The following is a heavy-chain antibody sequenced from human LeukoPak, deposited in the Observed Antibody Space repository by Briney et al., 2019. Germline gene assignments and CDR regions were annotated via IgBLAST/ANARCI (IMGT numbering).Heavy chain of an antibody. D-gene: IGHD3-3*01. CDR2: INPSGGST. CDR3: AKVLPIYFSPSSWFDP. CDR1: GYTFTSYY. Sequence: GASVKVSCKASGYTFTSYYMHWVRQAPGQGLEWMGIINPSGGSTSYAQKFQGRVTMTRDMSTSTVYMELNSLRAEDTAVYYCAKVLPIYFSPSSWFDPWGQGTLVTVSS. V-gene: IGHV1-46*01. J-gene: IGHJ5*02.